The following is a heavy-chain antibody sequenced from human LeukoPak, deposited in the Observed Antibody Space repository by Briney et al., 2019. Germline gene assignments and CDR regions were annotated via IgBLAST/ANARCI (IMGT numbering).Heavy chain of an antibody. CDR3: AKDARRTSGWYFFDY. Sequence: GGSLRLSCAASGFAFSRLAMGWVRQAPGKGLEWISVISDSGSLTYYADSVKGRFTISRDNSKNTLFLQMNSLRAEDTAVYYCAKDARRTSGWYFFDYWGQGTLVTVSS. J-gene: IGHJ4*02. CDR1: GFAFSRLA. V-gene: IGHV3-23*01. D-gene: IGHD6-19*01. CDR2: ISDSGSLT.